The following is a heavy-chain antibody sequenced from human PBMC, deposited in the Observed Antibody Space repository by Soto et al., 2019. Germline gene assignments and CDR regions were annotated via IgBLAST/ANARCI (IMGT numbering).Heavy chain of an antibody. CDR3: ASASGYCSSTSCPTLFDC. D-gene: IGHD2-2*01. Sequence: QVQLVESGGGLVKPGGSLRLSCAASGFTFSDYYMRWIRQAPGKGREWVSYISSGSSNINYADSVKGRFTIPRDNPKNSRYLQMNILRAEDRAVYSCASASGYCSSTSCPTLFDCWGQGTLVTVSS. V-gene: IGHV3-11*05. CDR2: ISSGSSNI. CDR1: GFTFSDYY. J-gene: IGHJ4*02.